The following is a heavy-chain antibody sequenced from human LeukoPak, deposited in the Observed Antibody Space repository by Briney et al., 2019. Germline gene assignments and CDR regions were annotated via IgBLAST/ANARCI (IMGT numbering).Heavy chain of an antibody. CDR1: GGSISSYY. CDR2: IYYSGST. V-gene: IGHV4-59*08. CDR3: ARHPRSYFFDY. Sequence: PSETLSLTCTVSGGSISSYYWSWIRQPPGKGLEWIGYIYYSGSTNYNPSLKSRVTISVDTSKNQFSLKLSSVTAADTAVYYCARHPRSYFFDYWGQGTLVTVSS. J-gene: IGHJ4*02.